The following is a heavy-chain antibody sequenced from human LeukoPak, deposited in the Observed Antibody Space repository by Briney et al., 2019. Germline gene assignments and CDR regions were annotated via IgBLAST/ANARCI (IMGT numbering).Heavy chain of an antibody. Sequence: ASVTVSCKASGYTFTSYYMHWVRQAPGQGLEWMGIINPSGGTTIYAQKFQGRVTMTRDTSTSTVYMEVSSLRSEDTAVYYCARGSLDSGYDYYFDYWGPGTLGSVSS. CDR1: GYTFTSYY. CDR3: ARGSLDSGYDYYFDY. V-gene: IGHV1-46*01. J-gene: IGHJ4*01. CDR2: INPSGGTT. D-gene: IGHD5-12*01.